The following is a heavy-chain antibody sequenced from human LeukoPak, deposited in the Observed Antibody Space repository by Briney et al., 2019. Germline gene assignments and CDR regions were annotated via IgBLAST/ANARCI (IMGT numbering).Heavy chain of an antibody. J-gene: IGHJ6*02. V-gene: IGHV2-70*11. D-gene: IGHD3-10*01. CDR2: IDWDDDK. Sequence: SGPTLVKPTQTLTLTCTFSGFSLSTSGMCVSWIRQPPGKALEWLARIDWDDDKYYSTSLKTRLTISKDTSKNQVVLTMTNMDPVDTATYYCARIRITMVRGVIIDRYGMDVWGQGTTVTVSS. CDR3: ARIRITMVRGVIIDRYGMDV. CDR1: GFSLSTSGMC.